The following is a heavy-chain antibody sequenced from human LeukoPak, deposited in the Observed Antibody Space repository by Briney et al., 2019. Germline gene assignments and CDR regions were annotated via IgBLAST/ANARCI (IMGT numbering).Heavy chain of an antibody. CDR3: ARERVDYGDYYYYGMDV. J-gene: IGHJ6*02. Sequence: GGSLRLSCAASGFTFSSYSMNWVRQAPGKGLEWVSSISSSSSYIYYADSVKGRFTISKDNAKNSLYLQMNSLRAEDTAVYYCARERVDYGDYYYYGMDVWGQGTTVTVSS. CDR2: ISSSSSYI. D-gene: IGHD4-17*01. CDR1: GFTFSSYS. V-gene: IGHV3-21*01.